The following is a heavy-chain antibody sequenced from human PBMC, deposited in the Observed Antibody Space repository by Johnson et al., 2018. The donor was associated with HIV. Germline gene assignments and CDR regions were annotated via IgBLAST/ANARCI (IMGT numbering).Heavy chain of an antibody. CDR3: AREGGGTVVLGDEGALDI. J-gene: IGHJ3*02. D-gene: IGHD3-10*01. V-gene: IGHV3-30*04. CDR2: ISYDGSNK. CDR1: GFTFSSYA. Sequence: QVQLVESGGGVVQPGKSLRLSCAASGFTFSSYAMHWVRQAPGKGLEWVAVISYDGSNKYYADSVKGRFTVSRDNANNSLYLQMNSLRAEDTALYYCAREGGGTVVLGDEGALDIWGQGTMVTVS.